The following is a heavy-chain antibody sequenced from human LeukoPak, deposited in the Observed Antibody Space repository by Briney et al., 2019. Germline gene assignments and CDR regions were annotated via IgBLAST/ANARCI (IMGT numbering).Heavy chain of an antibody. J-gene: IGHJ5*02. V-gene: IGHV1-18*04. D-gene: IGHD6-13*01. Sequence: ASVKVSCKASGYTFTSYGISWVRQAPGQGLEWMGWISAYNGNTNCAQKLQGRVTMTTDTSTSTAYMELRSLRSDDTAVYYCARAPLAAAGTVWFDPWGQGTLVTVSS. CDR2: ISAYNGNT. CDR1: GYTFTSYG. CDR3: ARAPLAAAGTVWFDP.